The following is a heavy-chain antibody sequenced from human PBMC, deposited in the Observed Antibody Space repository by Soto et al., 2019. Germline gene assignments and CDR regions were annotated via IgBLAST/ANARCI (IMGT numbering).Heavy chain of an antibody. V-gene: IGHV3-23*01. Sequence: EVQLLESGGDLVQPGGSLRLSCAASGFTFSNYAMTWVRQAPGKGLEWVSSISGSGGFTYYADSVKGRFTVSRDKSKNTLFLQMARLRAKDTSIYYCAKVFGSFLMVVIDAFDIWGQGTTVTVSS. CDR3: AKVFGSFLMVVIDAFDI. CDR1: GFTFSNYA. J-gene: IGHJ3*02. D-gene: IGHD3-22*01. CDR2: ISGSGGFT.